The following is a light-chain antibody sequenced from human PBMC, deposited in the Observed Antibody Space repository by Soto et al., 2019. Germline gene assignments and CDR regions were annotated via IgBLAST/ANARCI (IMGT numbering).Light chain of an antibody. CDR3: QQYDNYPLT. CDR1: QSISSW. V-gene: IGKV1-5*01. CDR2: NAS. Sequence: IPLTHSPSTLSASSGDRFTINGGASQSISSWLAWYQQKPEKAPKFLIYNASSLESGVPSRFSGSGSGTEFTLTISSLQPDDFATYYCQQYDNYPLTFGGGTKVDIK. J-gene: IGKJ4*01.